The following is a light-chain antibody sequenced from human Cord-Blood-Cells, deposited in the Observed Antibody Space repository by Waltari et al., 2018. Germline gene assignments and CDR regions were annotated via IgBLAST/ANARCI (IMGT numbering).Light chain of an antibody. V-gene: IGLV2-14*01. CDR1: SSDVGGYNY. CDR2: AVS. J-gene: IGLJ3*02. Sequence: QSALTQPASVSGSPGQSITISCTGTSSDVGGYNYVSWYQQHPGKAPKLMIYAVSNRPSGVSTRFSGSKSGNTASLTISGLQAEDEADYYCSSYTSSSTWVFGRGTKLTVL. CDR3: SSYTSSSTWV.